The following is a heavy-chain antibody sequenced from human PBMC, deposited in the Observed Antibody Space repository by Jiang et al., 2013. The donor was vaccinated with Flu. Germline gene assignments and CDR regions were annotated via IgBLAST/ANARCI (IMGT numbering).Heavy chain of an antibody. CDR2: IYSDGRT. D-gene: IGHD3-22*01. CDR1: GFTVTDNS. J-gene: IGHJ6*02. V-gene: IGHV3-66*01. CDR3: ARDRYYDASGYYYYYYGMDV. Sequence: VQLVESGGGLVQPGESLRLSCAASGFTVTDNSMNWVRQAPGKGLEWASLIYSDGRTYFADSLKDRFTISRDNSKNTLYLQMTSLRAEDTAVYYCARDRYYDASGYYYYYYGMDVWGQGTTVTVSS.